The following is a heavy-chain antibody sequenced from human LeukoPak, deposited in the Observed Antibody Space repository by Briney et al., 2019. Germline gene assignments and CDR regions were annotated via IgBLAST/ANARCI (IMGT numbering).Heavy chain of an antibody. V-gene: IGHV3-30*02. J-gene: IGHJ4*02. Sequence: GGSLRLSCAASGFTFSSYGIHWVRQAPGKGLEWVAFIRYDGSNKYYADSVKGRFTISRDNSKNTLYVQMNSLRAEDTAVYYCAKDLEMSGWYGSDYCGQGTLVTVPS. CDR3: AKDLEMSGWYGSDY. CDR1: GFTFSSYG. CDR2: IRYDGSNK. D-gene: IGHD6-19*01.